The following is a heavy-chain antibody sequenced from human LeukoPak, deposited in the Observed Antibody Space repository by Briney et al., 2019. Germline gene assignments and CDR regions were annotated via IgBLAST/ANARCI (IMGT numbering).Heavy chain of an antibody. CDR2: IIPIFGTA. V-gene: IGHV1-69*13. J-gene: IGHJ6*03. D-gene: IGHD6-13*01. CDR3: ARGPESAGPGDLYYYYYYVDV. CDR1: GGTFSSYA. Sequence: SVKVSCKSSGGTFSSYAISWVRQAPGQGLEWMGGIIPIFGTANYAQKFQGRVTITADESTNTAYMDLSSLRSEDTAVHYCARGPESAGPGDLYYYYYYVDVWGKGTTVTVSS.